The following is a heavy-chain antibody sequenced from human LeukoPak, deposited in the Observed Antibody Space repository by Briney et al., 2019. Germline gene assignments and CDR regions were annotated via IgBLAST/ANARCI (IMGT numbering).Heavy chain of an antibody. D-gene: IGHD3-10*01. CDR2: INPSGGST. J-gene: IGHJ4*02. V-gene: IGHV1-46*01. CDR3: AREQNGDPFDY. CDR1: GYTFTSYY. Sequence: ASVKVSCKASGYTFTSYYMHWVRQAPGQGLEWMGIINPSGGSTSYAQKFQGRVTMTRDTSTSTVYMELSSLRAEDTAVYYCAREQNGDPFDYWGQGTLVTVSS.